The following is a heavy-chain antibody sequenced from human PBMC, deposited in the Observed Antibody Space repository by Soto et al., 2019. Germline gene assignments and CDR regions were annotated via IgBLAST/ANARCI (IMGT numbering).Heavy chain of an antibody. J-gene: IGHJ6*02. Sequence: QVQLVQSGAEVKKPGSSVKVSCKASGGTFSSYAISWVRQAPGQGLEWMGGIIPIFGTANYAQKFQGRVTITADESTSTAYMELSSLRAEDTAVYYCASGGYCISTSCSTDYYYGMDVWGQGTTVTVSS. D-gene: IGHD2-2*01. CDR1: GGTFSSYA. CDR2: IIPIFGTA. CDR3: ASGGYCISTSCSTDYYYGMDV. V-gene: IGHV1-69*12.